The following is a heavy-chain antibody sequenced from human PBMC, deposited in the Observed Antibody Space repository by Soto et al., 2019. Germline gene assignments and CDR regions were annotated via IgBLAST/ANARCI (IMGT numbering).Heavy chain of an antibody. Sequence: GSLRLSCAASGFTFSSYGMHWVRQAPGKGLEWVSSISISSTYIYYTDSVKGRFTISRDNAKNSLFLQMNSLRAEDTAVYFCARDFDSKYQYFGLDVWGQGTTVTVSS. J-gene: IGHJ6*02. CDR2: ISISSTYI. V-gene: IGHV3-21*01. CDR3: ARDFDSKYQYFGLDV. CDR1: GFTFSSYG. D-gene: IGHD2-2*01.